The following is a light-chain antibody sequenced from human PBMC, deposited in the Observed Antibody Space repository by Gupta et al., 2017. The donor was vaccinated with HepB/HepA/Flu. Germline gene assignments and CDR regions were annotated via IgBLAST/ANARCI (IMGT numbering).Light chain of an antibody. CDR2: LGS. V-gene: IGKV2-28*01. Sequence: DIVMTQPPLSLRVTTGEPVSIHCRSCQSRVRSNGYNYLEWYLQRPGQSPQLLIYLGSNRASGVPDRFTGSGSGADFTLKISRVEADDVGVYYCMQARESPRTFGQGTKLEIK. J-gene: IGKJ2*02. CDR3: MQARESPRT. CDR1: QSRVRSNGYNY.